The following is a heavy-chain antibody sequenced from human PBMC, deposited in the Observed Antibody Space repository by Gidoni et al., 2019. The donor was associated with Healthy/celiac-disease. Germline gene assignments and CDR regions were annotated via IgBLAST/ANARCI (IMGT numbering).Heavy chain of an antibody. CDR2: ISNDGSNK. Sequence: QVQLVESGGGVVQPGRSLSLSCAGSGFTFSRYAMPWVRQAPGKGLELVAVISNDGSNKYYADSVKGRFTISRDNSKNTLYLQMNSLRAEDTAVYYCARDQALGYCSSTSCYEVGAFDIWGQGTMVTVSS. CDR1: GFTFSRYA. V-gene: IGHV3-30-3*01. D-gene: IGHD2-2*01. CDR3: ARDQALGYCSSTSCYEVGAFDI. J-gene: IGHJ3*02.